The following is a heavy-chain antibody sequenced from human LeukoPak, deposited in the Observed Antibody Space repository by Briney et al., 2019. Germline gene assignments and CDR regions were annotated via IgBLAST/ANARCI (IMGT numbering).Heavy chain of an antibody. CDR3: ATPHDATAYYYDSSGYFY. CDR1: GYNFGGYW. V-gene: IGHV5-51*01. Sequence: GESLKISCKGSGYNFGGYWIAWVRQMPGKGLEWMGIIYPADSDTRYSPSFQGQVTISADKSITTAYLQWSSLKASDTAMYYCATPHDATAYYYDSSGYFYWGQGTLDTVSS. CDR2: IYPADSDT. D-gene: IGHD3-22*01. J-gene: IGHJ4*02.